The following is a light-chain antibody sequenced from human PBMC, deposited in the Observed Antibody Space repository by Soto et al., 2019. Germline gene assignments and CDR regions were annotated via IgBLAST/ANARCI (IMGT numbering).Light chain of an antibody. V-gene: IGKV3-11*01. CDR1: QSIINY. J-gene: IGKJ1*01. CDR2: DAS. CDR3: HQRSNWPWT. Sequence: EIVLTQSPATLSLSPGERASLSCRASQSIINYLAWYQQKPGQAPRLLIYDASNRAAGIPARFSGSGSGTDFTLTISGLEPEDSAVYYCHQRSNWPWTFGQGTKVEIK.